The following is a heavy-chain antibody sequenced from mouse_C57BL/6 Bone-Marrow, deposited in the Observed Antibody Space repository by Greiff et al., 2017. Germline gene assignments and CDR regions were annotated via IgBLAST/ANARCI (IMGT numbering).Heavy chain of an antibody. CDR3: GSPLNYDFDY. D-gene: IGHD1-1*01. CDR2: INPNNGGT. Sequence: EVQLQQSGPELVKPGASVKISCKASGYTFTDYYMNWVKQSHGKSLEWIGYINPNNGGTNYNQKFKGKATLTVDNSSSTACMELRSLTSEDYAVYCYGSPLNYDFDYWGKGTTLTVSS. CDR1: GYTFTDYY. J-gene: IGHJ2*01. V-gene: IGHV1-26*01.